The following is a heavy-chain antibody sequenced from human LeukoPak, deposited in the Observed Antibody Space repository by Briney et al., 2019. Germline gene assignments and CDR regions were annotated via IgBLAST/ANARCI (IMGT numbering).Heavy chain of an antibody. D-gene: IGHD1-26*01. J-gene: IGHJ4*02. Sequence: PSETLSLTCTVSGGSISSYYWSWIRQPPGKGLEWIGYIYYSGSTNYNPSLKSRVTISVDTSKNQFSLKLSSVTAADTAVYYCARDLSTTKYYFDYWGQGTLVTVSS. CDR3: ARDLSTTKYYFDY. V-gene: IGHV4-59*12. CDR2: IYYSGST. CDR1: GGSISSYY.